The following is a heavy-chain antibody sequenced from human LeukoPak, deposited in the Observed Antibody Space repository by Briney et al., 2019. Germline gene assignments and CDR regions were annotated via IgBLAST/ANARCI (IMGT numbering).Heavy chain of an antibody. CDR2: ISGSGGST. J-gene: IGHJ4*02. CDR3: AKLRDGYPGSWYFDY. V-gene: IGHV3-23*01. CDR1: GFTFSSYA. D-gene: IGHD5-24*01. Sequence: GGSLRLSCAASGFTFSSYAMSWVRQAPGKGLEWVSAISGSGGSTYYADSVKGRFTISRDNSKNTLYLQMNSLRAEDTAVYYCAKLRDGYPGSWYFDYWGQGTLVTVSS.